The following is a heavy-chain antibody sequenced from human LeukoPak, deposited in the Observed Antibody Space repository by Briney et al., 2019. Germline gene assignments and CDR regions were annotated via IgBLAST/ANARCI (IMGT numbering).Heavy chain of an antibody. CDR1: GFTFSDYY. D-gene: IGHD5-24*01. CDR2: ISSTGSSI. V-gene: IGHV3-11*01. CDR3: ASTPTMTRPK. Sequence: GGSLRLSCAPSGFTFSDYYMSWIRQAPGRGPEWISFISSTGSSIYYADSVKGRFTISRDNANNLVYLQMNDLRLDDSAIYYCASTPTMTRPKWGQGTLVTVSS. J-gene: IGHJ4*02.